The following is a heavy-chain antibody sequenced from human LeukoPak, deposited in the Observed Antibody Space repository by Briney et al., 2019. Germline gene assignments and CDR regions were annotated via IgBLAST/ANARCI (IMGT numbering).Heavy chain of an antibody. V-gene: IGHV3-48*03. CDR3: ARDMMVLNP. CDR2: ISSSGSTI. CDR1: GFTFSSYE. Sequence: GGSLRLSCAASGFTFSSYEMNWVRRAPGKGLEWVSYISSSGSTIYYADSVKGRFTISRDNAKNSLYLQMNSLRAEDTAVYYCARDMMVLNPWGQGTLVTVSS. J-gene: IGHJ5*02. D-gene: IGHD3-22*01.